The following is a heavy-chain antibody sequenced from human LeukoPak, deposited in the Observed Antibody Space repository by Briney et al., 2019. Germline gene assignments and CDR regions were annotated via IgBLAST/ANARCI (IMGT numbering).Heavy chain of an antibody. Sequence: GGSLRLSCAASGFTFSSYTMSWVRQSPGKGLGWVSAISGSGFETFYADSVKGRFTISRDNSNDTLYLQMNSLGADDTAIYYCAKDRDVYSAFDSWGQGTLVTVSS. V-gene: IGHV3-23*01. J-gene: IGHJ4*02. D-gene: IGHD3-16*01. CDR1: GFTFSSYT. CDR2: ISGSGFET. CDR3: AKDRDVYSAFDS.